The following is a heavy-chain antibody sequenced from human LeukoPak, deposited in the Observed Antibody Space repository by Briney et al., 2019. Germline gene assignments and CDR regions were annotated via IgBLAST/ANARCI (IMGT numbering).Heavy chain of an antibody. CDR3: ARDRRVAVADAFDY. Sequence: SETLSLTCAVYGGSFSGYYWSWIRQPPGKGLEWIGEINHSGSTNYNPSLKSRVTISVDTSKNQFSLKLSSVTAADTAVYYCARDRRVAVADAFDYWGQGTLVTVSS. J-gene: IGHJ4*02. CDR1: GGSFSGYY. D-gene: IGHD6-19*01. V-gene: IGHV4-34*01. CDR2: INHSGST.